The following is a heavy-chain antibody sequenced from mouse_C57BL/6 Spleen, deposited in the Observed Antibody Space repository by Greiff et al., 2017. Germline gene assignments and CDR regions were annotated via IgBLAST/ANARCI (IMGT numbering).Heavy chain of an antibody. D-gene: IGHD1-1*01. Sequence: QVQLQQPGTELVKPGASVKLSCKASGYTFTSYWMHWVKQRPGPGLEWIGNINPSNGGTNYNEKFKSKATLTVDKSSSTAYMQLSSLTSEDAAVYYCARSYYDGSSYSWFAYWGQGTLVTVSA. CDR1: GYTFTSYW. J-gene: IGHJ3*01. CDR3: ARSYYDGSSYSWFAY. CDR2: INPSNGGT. V-gene: IGHV1-53*01.